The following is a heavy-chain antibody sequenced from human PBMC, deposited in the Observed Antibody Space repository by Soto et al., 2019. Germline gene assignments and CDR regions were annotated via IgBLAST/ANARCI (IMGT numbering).Heavy chain of an antibody. V-gene: IGHV2-5*08. CDR3: AHIPNYYQYDWFDP. CDR1: GFSLSTSGMC. CDR2: IYWDDDK. Sequence: SGPTLVNPTQTLTLTCTFSGFSLSTSGMCVSWIRQPPGKALECLALIYWDDDKRYSPSLQSRLSITKDTSKNQVVLTMTNVDPVDTATYYCAHIPNYYQYDWFDPWGQGTLVSVSS. D-gene: IGHD3-16*01. J-gene: IGHJ5*02.